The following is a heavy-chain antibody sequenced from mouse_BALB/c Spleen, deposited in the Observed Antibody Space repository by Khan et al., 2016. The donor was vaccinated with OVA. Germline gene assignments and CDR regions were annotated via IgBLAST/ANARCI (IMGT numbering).Heavy chain of an antibody. CDR3: ARIKKIVATYGDY. V-gene: IGHV1S81*02. D-gene: IGHD1-1*01. Sequence: QVQLQQSGADLVKAGASVKMSCKASGYTFTSYWMHWVQQRLGQGLEWFAETNPTNGRTYYNEKFKSKATLTVDKSSSTAYMLLSGPTFEDSAVYYCARIKKIVATYGDYWGQGTTLTVSS. J-gene: IGHJ2*01. CDR1: GYTFTSYW. CDR2: TNPTNGRT.